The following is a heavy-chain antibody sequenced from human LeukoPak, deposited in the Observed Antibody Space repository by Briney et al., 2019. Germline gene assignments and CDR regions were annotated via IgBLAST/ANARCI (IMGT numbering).Heavy chain of an antibody. V-gene: IGHV3-11*01. Sequence: GGSLRLSCAASGFTFSDYYMSWIRQAPGKGLEWVSYISSSGSTIYYADSVKGRFTISRDNAKNSLYLQMNSLRAEDTAVYYCAREVKKPGIASAGLDYWGQGTLVTVSS. CDR3: AREVKKPGIASAGLDY. CDR1: GFTFSDYY. D-gene: IGHD6-13*01. CDR2: ISSSGSTI. J-gene: IGHJ4*02.